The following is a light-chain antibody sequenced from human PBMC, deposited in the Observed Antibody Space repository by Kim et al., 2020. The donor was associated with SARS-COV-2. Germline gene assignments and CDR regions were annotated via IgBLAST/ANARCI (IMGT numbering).Light chain of an antibody. CDR1: QGISSH. J-gene: IGKJ2*01. CDR2: GAS. Sequence: DIQMTQSPSSLSASVGDRVTITCRAGQGISSHLNWFQQKPGKAPKLLIYGASTLQTGVPSRFSGSGSGTDFTLTITSLQPEDFAIYYCQQINSIPYTFGQGTKLEI. CDR3: QQINSIPYT. V-gene: IGKV1-39*01.